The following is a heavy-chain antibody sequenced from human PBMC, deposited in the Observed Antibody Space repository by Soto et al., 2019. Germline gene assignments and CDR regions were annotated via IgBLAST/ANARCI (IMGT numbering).Heavy chain of an antibody. CDR3: ARADSSGWSLGWPDNGMDV. V-gene: IGHV4-59*01. D-gene: IGHD6-19*01. Sequence: QVQLQESGPGLLKPSETLSLTCAVSGGSISSYYWSWIRQPPGKGLEWIGYIYYSGSTNYNPSLKSRVTISVDTSKNQFSLKLSSVTAADTAVYYCARADSSGWSLGWPDNGMDVWGQGTTVTVSS. J-gene: IGHJ6*02. CDR2: IYYSGST. CDR1: GGSISSYY.